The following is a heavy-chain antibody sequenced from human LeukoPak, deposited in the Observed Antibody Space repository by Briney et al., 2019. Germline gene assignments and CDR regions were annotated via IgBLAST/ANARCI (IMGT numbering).Heavy chain of an antibody. J-gene: IGHJ5*02. CDR1: GGTFSSYA. Sequence: SVKVSCKASGGTFSSYAISWVRQAPGQGLEWMGGIIPIFGTANYAQKFQGRVTITADGSTSTAYMELSSLRSEDTAVYYCARDFITANPKNYGSGSYTWGQGTLVTVSS. V-gene: IGHV1-69*13. CDR3: ARDFITANPKNYGSGSYT. D-gene: IGHD3-10*01. CDR2: IIPIFGTA.